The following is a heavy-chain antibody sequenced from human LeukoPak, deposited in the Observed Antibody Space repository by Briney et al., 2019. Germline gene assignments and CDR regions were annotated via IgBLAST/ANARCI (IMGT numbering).Heavy chain of an antibody. CDR2: IYYSGST. CDR1: GGSISRYY. CDR3: ARGYYDSSGYLISYNWFDP. V-gene: IGHV4-59*01. D-gene: IGHD3-22*01. J-gene: IGHJ5*02. Sequence: SGTLSLTCTVSGGSISRYYWSWIRQPPGKGLEWIGYIYYSGSTNYNPSLKSRVTISVDTSKNQFSLKLSSVTAADTAVHYCARGYYDSSGYLISYNWFDPWGQGTLVTVSS.